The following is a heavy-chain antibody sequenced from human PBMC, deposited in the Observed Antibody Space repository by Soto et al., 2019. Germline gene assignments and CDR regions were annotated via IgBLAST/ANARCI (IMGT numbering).Heavy chain of an antibody. CDR2: IMPIFRTP. Sequence: ASVKVSCKASGGTFSSYAISWVRQAPGQGLEWMGGIMPIFRTPDYAQKFQGRVTITADESTSTAYMELSSLRSDDTGVYYCARDNDRLQLGGNYSYIMDVXG. J-gene: IGHJ6*01. CDR3: ARDNDRLQLGGNYSYIMDV. D-gene: IGHD5-12*01. V-gene: IGHV1-69*13. CDR1: GGTFSSYA.